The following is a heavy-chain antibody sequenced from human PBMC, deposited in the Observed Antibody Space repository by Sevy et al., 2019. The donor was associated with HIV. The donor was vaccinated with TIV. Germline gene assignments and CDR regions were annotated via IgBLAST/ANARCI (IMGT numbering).Heavy chain of an antibody. J-gene: IGHJ4*02. D-gene: IGHD6-19*01. CDR2: ISSSGSYI. CDR3: ARGGRVAGRGGFDF. CDR1: GFTFSAST. V-gene: IGHV3-21*01. Sequence: GGSLRLSCAASGFTFSASTINWVRQAPGKGLEWISSISSSGSYIHYADSVKGRFTISRDNAKSSLYLQLNGLRAEDTAVYYCARGGRVAGRGGFDFWGQGTLVTVSS.